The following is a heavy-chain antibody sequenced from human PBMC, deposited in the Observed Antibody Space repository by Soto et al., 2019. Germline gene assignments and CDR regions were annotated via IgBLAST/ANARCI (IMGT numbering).Heavy chain of an antibody. CDR2: ISSSSSYI. CDR1: GFTFSSYS. CDR3: ARGSEDDSSGYYYRYYYGMDV. Sequence: VGSLRLSCAASGFTFSSYSMNWVRQAPGKGLEWVSSISSSSSYIYYADSVKGRFTISRDNAKNSLYLQMNSLRAEDTAVYYCARGSEDDSSGYYYRYYYGMDVWGQGTTVTVSS. D-gene: IGHD3-22*01. J-gene: IGHJ6*02. V-gene: IGHV3-21*01.